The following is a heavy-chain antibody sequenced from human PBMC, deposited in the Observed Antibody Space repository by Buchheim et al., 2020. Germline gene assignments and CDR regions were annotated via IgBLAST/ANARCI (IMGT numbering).Heavy chain of an antibody. D-gene: IGHD3-10*01. CDR1: GFTFSSYA. CDR2: ISYDGSNK. CDR3: AIVRGYYGSGSTDV. V-gene: IGHV3-30-3*01. Sequence: QVQLVESGGGVVQPGRSLRLSCAASGFTFSSYAMHWVRQAPGKGLEWVAVISYDGSNKYYADSVKGRFTISRDHSKNTLYLQMNSLRAEDTAVYYCAIVRGYYGSGSTDVWGQGTT. J-gene: IGHJ6*02.